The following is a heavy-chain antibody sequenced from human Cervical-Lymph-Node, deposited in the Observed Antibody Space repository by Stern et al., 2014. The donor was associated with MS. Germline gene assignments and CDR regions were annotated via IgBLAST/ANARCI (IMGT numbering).Heavy chain of an antibody. Sequence: QVQLVQSGAEVKRPGSSVKVSCKASGGSFSTYGFNWVRQAPGQGLEWMGGIIPMFVTANYAQAFQDRVTISADESTSTVYMELSSLTSEDTAVYYCARVPDYGGNSWDWYFDLWGRGTLVTVSS. J-gene: IGHJ2*01. V-gene: IGHV1-69*01. CDR1: GGSFSTYG. D-gene: IGHD4-23*01. CDR2: IIPMFVTA. CDR3: ARVPDYGGNSWDWYFDL.